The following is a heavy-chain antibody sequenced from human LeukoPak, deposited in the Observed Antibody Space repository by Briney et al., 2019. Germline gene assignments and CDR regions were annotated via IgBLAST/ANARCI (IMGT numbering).Heavy chain of an antibody. CDR2: VKQDGSEK. V-gene: IGHV3-7*01. Sequence: GGSLRLACAASGFTFSSYWMSWVRQAPGKGLEWVANVKQDGSEKYYVDSVKGRFTISRDNAKNSLYLQMNSLRAEDTAVYYCARLAAAGYYFDYWGQGTLVTVSS. D-gene: IGHD6-13*01. J-gene: IGHJ4*02. CDR1: GFTFSSYW. CDR3: ARLAAAGYYFDY.